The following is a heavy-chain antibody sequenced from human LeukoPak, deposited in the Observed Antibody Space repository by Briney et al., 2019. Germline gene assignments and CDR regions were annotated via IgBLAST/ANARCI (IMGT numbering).Heavy chain of an antibody. Sequence: GGSLRLSCAASGFTFSNYEINWVRQAPGRGLEWISYISGSGTSIYHANSVKGRFTISRDNAKNSVYPQMNSLRAEDTAVYYCAELGITMIGGVWGKGTTVTISS. CDR1: GFTFSNYE. V-gene: IGHV3-48*03. CDR3: AELGITMIGGV. D-gene: IGHD3-10*02. CDR2: ISGSGTSI. J-gene: IGHJ6*04.